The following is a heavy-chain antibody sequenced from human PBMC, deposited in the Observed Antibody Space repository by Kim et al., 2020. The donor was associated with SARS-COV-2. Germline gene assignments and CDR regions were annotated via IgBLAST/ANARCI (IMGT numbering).Heavy chain of an antibody. D-gene: IGHD3-10*01. CDR1: GFTFSSYA. CDR2: ISGSGGST. Sequence: GGSLRLSCAASGFTFSSYAMSWVRQAPGKGLEWVSAISGSGGSTYYADSVKGRFTISRDNSKNTLYLQMNSLRAEDTAIYYCAKGSGSYQAFYYWGQGTLVTVSS. J-gene: IGHJ4*02. V-gene: IGHV3-23*01. CDR3: AKGSGSYQAFYY.